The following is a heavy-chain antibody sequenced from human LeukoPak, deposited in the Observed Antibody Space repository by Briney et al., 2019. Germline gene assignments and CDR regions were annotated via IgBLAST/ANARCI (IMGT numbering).Heavy chain of an antibody. J-gene: IGHJ6*02. V-gene: IGHV4-4*07. Sequence: PSETLSLTCTVSGGSISSYYWSWIRQPAGKGPEWIGRIYTSGSTNYNPSLKSRVTMSVDTSKNQFSLKLSSVTAADTAVYYCAREWASSSKRYYYYYYGMDVWGQGTTVTVSS. CDR2: IYTSGST. CDR3: AREWASSSKRYYYYYYGMDV. CDR1: GGSISSYY. D-gene: IGHD6-6*01.